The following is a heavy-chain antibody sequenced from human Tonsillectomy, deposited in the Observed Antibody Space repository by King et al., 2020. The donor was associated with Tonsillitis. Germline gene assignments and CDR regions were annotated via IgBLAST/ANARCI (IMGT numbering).Heavy chain of an antibody. CDR2: IGGSDSNRST. CDR1: GFTFSSYA. J-gene: IGHJ1*01. Sequence: VQLVESGGGLVQPGGSLRLSCAASGFTFSSYAMNWVRQAPGKGLEGVSIIGGSDSNRSTYYSDSVKGRFTIPRDNSKKAVYVQMNSLGAEDTAVCYDAKACGSYCDSDCNSRIFPAWGQGTLVTVSS. CDR3: AKACGSYCDSDCNSRIFPA. D-gene: IGHD2-21*02. V-gene: IGHV3-23*04.